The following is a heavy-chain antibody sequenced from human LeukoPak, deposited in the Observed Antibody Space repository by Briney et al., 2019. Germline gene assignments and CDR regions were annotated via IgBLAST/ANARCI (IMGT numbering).Heavy chain of an antibody. J-gene: IGHJ4*02. CDR2: LNHSDSYN. Sequence: GESLRISCKGSGYSFTNYWISWVRQMPGKGLEWMGMLNHSDSYNNYHPSFQGHVTFSVNNSIAPAYLPWTALEAPAIAFYSFARGGWLDVYWGQGTLVTVSS. V-gene: IGHV5-10-1*01. CDR3: ARGGWLDVY. CDR1: GYSFTNYW. D-gene: IGHD5-12*01.